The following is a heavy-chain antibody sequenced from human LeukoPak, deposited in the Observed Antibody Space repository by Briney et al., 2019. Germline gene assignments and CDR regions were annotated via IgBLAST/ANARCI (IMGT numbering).Heavy chain of an antibody. CDR3: ARGDYYGSPKVVAA. Sequence: ASVKVSCKASGYTFTAYYINWVRQAPGQGLEWIRWINPNSGNTNYAEKFQDRVTMTRDTSISTAYIELNFLRSDDTAVFYCARGDYYGSPKVVAAWGQGTLVTVSS. CDR1: GYTFTAYY. J-gene: IGHJ5*02. CDR2: INPNSGNT. V-gene: IGHV1-2*02. D-gene: IGHD3-10*01.